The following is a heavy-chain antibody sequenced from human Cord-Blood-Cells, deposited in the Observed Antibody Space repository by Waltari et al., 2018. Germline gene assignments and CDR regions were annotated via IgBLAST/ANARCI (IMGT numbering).Heavy chain of an antibody. CDR2: INPNSGGT. CDR1: GYTFTGYY. CDR3: ARGGRLYDAFDI. J-gene: IGHJ3*02. D-gene: IGHD2-2*02. Sequence: QVQLVQSGAEVKKPGASVKVSCKASGYTFTGYYMHWVRQAPGQGLEGMGWINPNSGGTNYAQKLKGRVTMTRDTAISTAYMELSRLRSDDTAVYYCARGGRLYDAFDIWGQGTMVTVSS. V-gene: IGHV1-2*02.